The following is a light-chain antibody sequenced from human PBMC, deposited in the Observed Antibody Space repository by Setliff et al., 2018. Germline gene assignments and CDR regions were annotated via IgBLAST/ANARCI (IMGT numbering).Light chain of an antibody. CDR1: SSDVGGYDY. J-gene: IGLJ1*01. V-gene: IGLV2-11*01. CDR2: DVS. Sequence: LTQPRSVSGSPGQSVTISCTGTSSDVGGYDYVSWYQQHPSKAPKVMIYDVSKRPSGVPDRFSGSKSGNTASLTISGLQAEDEADYYCCSYAGTAYVFGTGTKVTVL. CDR3: CSYAGTAYV.